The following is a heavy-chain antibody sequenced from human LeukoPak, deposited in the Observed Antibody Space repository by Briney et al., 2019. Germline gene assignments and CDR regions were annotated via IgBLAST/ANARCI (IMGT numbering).Heavy chain of an antibody. CDR3: ARRHYYGSGSYYYTFDY. CDR1: GFTFSSYS. CDR2: IKQDGSEK. Sequence: GGSLRLSCAASGFTFSSYSMNWVRQAPGKGLEWVANIKQDGSEKYYVDSVKGRFTIPRDNAKNSLYLQMNSLRAEDTAVYYCARRHYYGSGSYYYTFDYWGQGTLVTVSS. J-gene: IGHJ4*02. D-gene: IGHD3-10*01. V-gene: IGHV3-7*01.